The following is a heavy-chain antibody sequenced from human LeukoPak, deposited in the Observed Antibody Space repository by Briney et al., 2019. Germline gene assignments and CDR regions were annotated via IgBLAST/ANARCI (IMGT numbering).Heavy chain of an antibody. J-gene: IGHJ6*03. V-gene: IGHV1-8*01. CDR1: GYTFITYD. CDR2: MNPNSGNT. CDR3: ARRAVDNSYYYYMDV. D-gene: IGHD6-19*01. Sequence: GASVKVSCKASGYTFITYDINWVRQATGQGLEWMGWMNPNSGNTGYAQKFQGRVTITRNTSISTAYMEVSSLRYEDTAVYYCARRAVDNSYYYYMDVWGKGTTVTVSS.